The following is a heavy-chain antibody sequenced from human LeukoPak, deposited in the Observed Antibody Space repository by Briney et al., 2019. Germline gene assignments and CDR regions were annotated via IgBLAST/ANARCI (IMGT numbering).Heavy chain of an antibody. D-gene: IGHD2-15*01. CDR1: GGSFSGYY. V-gene: IGHV4-34*01. CDR3: ARCRRGYCSGGSCHSGAFDI. J-gene: IGHJ3*02. CDR2: INHSGST. Sequence: SGTLSLTCAVYGGSFSGYYWSWIRQPPGKGLEWIGEINHSGSTNYNPSLKSRVTISVDTSKNQFSLKLSSVTAADTAVYYCARCRRGYCSGGSCHSGAFDIWGQGTMVTVSS.